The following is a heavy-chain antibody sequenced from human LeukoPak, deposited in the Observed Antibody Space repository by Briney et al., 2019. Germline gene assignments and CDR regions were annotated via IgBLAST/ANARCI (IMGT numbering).Heavy chain of an antibody. CDR3: ARYYDSSGYYRRYHFDY. V-gene: IGHV4-4*02. D-gene: IGHD3-22*01. CDR2: IYHSGST. Sequence: KSSETLSLTCAVSGGSISSSNWWSWVRQPPGKGLEWIGEIYHSGSTNYNPSLKSRVTISVDESKNQFSLKLSSVTAADTAVYYCARYYDSSGYYRRYHFDYWGQGTLVTVSS. J-gene: IGHJ4*02. CDR1: GGSISSSNW.